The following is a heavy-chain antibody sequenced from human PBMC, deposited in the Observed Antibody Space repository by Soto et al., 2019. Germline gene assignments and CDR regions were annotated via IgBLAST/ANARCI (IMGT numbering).Heavy chain of an antibody. CDR2: IYYSGST. CDR1: GGSVSSGSYY. V-gene: IGHV4-61*01. CDR3: ARDHGPMDYDPLGWFAP. Sequence: QVQLQESGPGLVKPSETLSLTCTVSGGSVSSGSYYWSWIRQPPGKGLEWVGYIYYSGSTNYNPSLKSQVTISVATSKNQFSLKLSSVTAADTAVYYCARDHGPMDYDPLGWFAPWGQGTLVTVSS. J-gene: IGHJ5*02. D-gene: IGHD3-22*01.